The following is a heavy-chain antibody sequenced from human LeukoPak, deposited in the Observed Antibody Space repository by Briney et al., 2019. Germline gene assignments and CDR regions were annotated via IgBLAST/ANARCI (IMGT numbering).Heavy chain of an antibody. CDR1: EFTFRSHW. J-gene: IGHJ4*02. CDR2: ISGDGSST. D-gene: IGHD6-19*01. CDR3: ARGSNGWSGIDY. Sequence: GGSLRLSCGASEFTFRSHWMYWVRRAPGEGLVWVSRISGDGSSTNYADSVKGRFAISRDNAKITLYLQMNSLRAEDTSVYCCARGSNGWSGIDYWGQGTLVTVSS. V-gene: IGHV3-74*01.